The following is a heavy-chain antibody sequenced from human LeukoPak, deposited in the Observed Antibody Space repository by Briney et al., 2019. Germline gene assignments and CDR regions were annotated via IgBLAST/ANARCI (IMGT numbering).Heavy chain of an antibody. D-gene: IGHD3-9*01. CDR1: GFTFSSYG. V-gene: IGHV3-23*01. CDR3: AKIGSGYYDILTGGWYFDY. J-gene: IGHJ4*02. CDR2: ISGSGGNT. Sequence: GGSLRLSCAATGFTFSSYGMSWVRRAPGKGPEWVSGISGSGGNTYYADSVKGRFTISRDNSQNTLYLQMNTLRAEDTAVYYCAKIGSGYYDILTGGWYFDYWGQGTLVTVSS.